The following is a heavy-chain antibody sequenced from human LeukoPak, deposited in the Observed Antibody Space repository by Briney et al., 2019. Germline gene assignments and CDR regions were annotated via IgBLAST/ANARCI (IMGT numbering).Heavy chain of an antibody. J-gene: IGHJ4*02. V-gene: IGHV3-49*04. Sequence: GGSLRLSCAASGFTFGDYAVSWVRQAPGKGVEWIGFIRSKAYGGTTQYAASVKGRFTLSRDDSKSITYLQMNSLKTEDTAVYYCTRDHPYYYDNSGYPLDYWGQGTLVTVSS. CDR2: IRSKAYGGTT. CDR1: GFTFGDYA. D-gene: IGHD3-22*01. CDR3: TRDHPYYYDNSGYPLDY.